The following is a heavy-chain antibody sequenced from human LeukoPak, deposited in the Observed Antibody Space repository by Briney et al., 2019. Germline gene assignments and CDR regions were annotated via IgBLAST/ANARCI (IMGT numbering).Heavy chain of an antibody. CDR3: ARVVTLSFRFRDYYYAMDV. D-gene: IGHD2-21*02. J-gene: IGHJ6*02. CDR1: GFTFSSYW. V-gene: IGHV3-74*01. CDR2: INNDGSSI. Sequence: GGSLRLSCAASGFTFSSYWMHWVCQAPGKGLVWVSRINNDGSSISYADSVKGRFTISRDNAKNTLYLQMNSLRAEDTAVYYCARVVTLSFRFRDYYYAMDVWGQGTTVTVSS.